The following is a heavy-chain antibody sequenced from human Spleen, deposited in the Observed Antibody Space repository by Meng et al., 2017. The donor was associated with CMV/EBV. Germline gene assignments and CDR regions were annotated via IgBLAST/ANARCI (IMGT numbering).Heavy chain of an antibody. Sequence: VSGASISSGGYYWRWLRQYPGKGLEWIGYTYNSGSTYYNPSLKSRVSISVDTSKNQVFLKLSSVTAADTAVYYCARDGAELGNWFDPWGQGTLVTVSS. J-gene: IGHJ5*02. CDR3: ARDGAELGNWFDP. CDR2: TYNSGST. CDR1: GASISSGGYY. V-gene: IGHV4-31*02. D-gene: IGHD1-26*01.